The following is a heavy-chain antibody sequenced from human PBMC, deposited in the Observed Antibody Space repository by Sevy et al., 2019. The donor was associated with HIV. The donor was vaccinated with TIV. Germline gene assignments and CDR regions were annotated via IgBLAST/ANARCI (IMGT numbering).Heavy chain of an antibody. D-gene: IGHD6-19*01. CDR2: IWYDGSNK. J-gene: IGHJ6*02. V-gene: IGHV3-33*01. CDR3: ARGAPVAGPHDGMDV. CDR1: GFTFSSYG. Sequence: GGSLRLSCAASGFTFSSYGMHWVRQAPGKGLEWVAVIWYDGSNKYYADSVKGRFTISRDNSKNTLYLQMNSLRAEDTAVYYCARGAPVAGPHDGMDVWGQGTTVTVSS.